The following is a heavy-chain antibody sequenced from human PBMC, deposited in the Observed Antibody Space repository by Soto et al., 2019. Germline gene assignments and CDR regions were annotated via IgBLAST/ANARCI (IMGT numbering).Heavy chain of an antibody. Sequence: SETLSLTCAVSGGSISSGGYSWIWIRQPPGKGLEWIGYIYHSGSTYYNPSLKSRVTISGDTSKNQFSLKLSSVTAADTAVYYCARHVPYCSDTSHCAYGMDVWGQGTTVTVSS. CDR2: IYHSGST. D-gene: IGHD2-2*01. CDR3: ARHVPYCSDTSHCAYGMDV. CDR1: GGSISSGGYS. J-gene: IGHJ6*02. V-gene: IGHV4-30-2*01.